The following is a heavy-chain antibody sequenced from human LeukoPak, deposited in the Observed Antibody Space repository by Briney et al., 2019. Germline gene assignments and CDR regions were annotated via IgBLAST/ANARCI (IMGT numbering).Heavy chain of an antibody. CDR2: IYSGGST. Sequence: GGSLRLSCAASGFTVSSNYMSWVRQAPGKGLEWVSVIYSGGSTYYADSVKGRFTISRDNSKNTLYLQMNSLRAEDTAVYYCARVYGGSRYIDYWGQGTLVTVSS. J-gene: IGHJ4*02. CDR3: ARVYGGSRYIDY. V-gene: IGHV3-53*01. CDR1: GFTVSSNY. D-gene: IGHD4-23*01.